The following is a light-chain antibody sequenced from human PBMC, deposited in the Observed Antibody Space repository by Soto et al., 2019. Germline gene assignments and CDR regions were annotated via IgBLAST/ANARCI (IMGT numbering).Light chain of an antibody. CDR3: LQHNSYPVYT. Sequence: DIQMTQSPSSLPASVGDRVTITCRASQGIRDDLGWSHQKPGKAPKRLIYAPSSLQSGVPSRFSGSGSGTEFTLTISSLQPEDFATYYCLQHNSYPVYTFGQGTKLEIK. CDR2: APS. CDR1: QGIRDD. J-gene: IGKJ2*01. V-gene: IGKV1-17*01.